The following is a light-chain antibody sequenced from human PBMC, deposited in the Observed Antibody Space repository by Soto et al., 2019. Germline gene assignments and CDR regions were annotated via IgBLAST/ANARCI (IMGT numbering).Light chain of an antibody. CDR3: SSYTSSSTPYVV. CDR1: SSDVGGYNY. CDR2: EVS. V-gene: IGLV2-14*01. Sequence: QSALTPPASVSGSPGQSITISCTGTSSDVGGYNYVSWYQQHPGKAPKLMIYEVSNRPSGVSNRFSGSKSGNKASLTISGLQAEDEADYYCSSYTSSSTPYVVFGGGTKVTVL. J-gene: IGLJ2*01.